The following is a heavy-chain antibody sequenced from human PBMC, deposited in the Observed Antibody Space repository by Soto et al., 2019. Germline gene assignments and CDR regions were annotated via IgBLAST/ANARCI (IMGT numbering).Heavy chain of an antibody. CDR3: ARAHYCTSGIWFDL. Sequence: KPSETMSLTCRVSDDSGNSGGDYWSWIRQHPGEGLEWVGYIFYPGSTYYNPSLKSRVTLSVDRSQNRFSLKLTSVTAADTAVYYCARAHYCTSGIWFDLWGQGTLVTVSS. CDR1: DDSGNSGGDY. V-gene: IGHV4-31*03. CDR2: IFYPGST. J-gene: IGHJ5*01. D-gene: IGHD2-2*01.